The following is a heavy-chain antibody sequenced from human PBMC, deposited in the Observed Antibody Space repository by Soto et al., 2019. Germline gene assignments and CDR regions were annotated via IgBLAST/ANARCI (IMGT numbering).Heavy chain of an antibody. V-gene: IGHV3-30*18. CDR3: AKDGYSSSWAAVGMDV. CDR1: GFTFSSYG. J-gene: IGHJ6*02. Sequence: GGSLRRPCEGSGFTFSSYGIHWVRQAPGEGLEWVAVISYDGSNKYYADSVRGRFTISRDNSKNTLYLQMNSLRAEDTAVNYCAKDGYSSSWAAVGMDVWGQGTTVTVSS. D-gene: IGHD6-13*01. CDR2: ISYDGSNK.